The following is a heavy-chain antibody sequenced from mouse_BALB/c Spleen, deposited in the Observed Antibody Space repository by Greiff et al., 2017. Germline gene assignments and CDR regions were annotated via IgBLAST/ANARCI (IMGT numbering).Heavy chain of an antibody. Sequence: EVQGVESGGGLVKPGGSLKLSCAASGFTFSDYYMYWVRQTPEKRLEWVATISDGGSYTYYPDSVKGRFTISRDNARNILYLQMSSLRSEDTAMYYCARGPPYDYDWFAYWGQGTLVTVSA. CDR1: GFTFSDYY. CDR2: ISDGGSYT. J-gene: IGHJ3*01. V-gene: IGHV5-4*02. CDR3: ARGPPYDYDWFAY. D-gene: IGHD2-4*01.